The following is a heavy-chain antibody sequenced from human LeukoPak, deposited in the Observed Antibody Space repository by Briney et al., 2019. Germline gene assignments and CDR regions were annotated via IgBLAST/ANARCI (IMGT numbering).Heavy chain of an antibody. CDR2: ISSSSSTI. Sequence: GGSLRLSCAASGFTFSSYSMNWVRQAPGKGLEWVSYISSSSSTIYYADSVKGRFTISRDNAKNSLYLQMNSLRAEDTAVYYCARPYYDILTGRWSGGYMDVWGKGTTVTVSS. V-gene: IGHV3-48*01. CDR1: GFTFSSYS. J-gene: IGHJ6*03. CDR3: ARPYYDILTGRWSGGYMDV. D-gene: IGHD3-9*01.